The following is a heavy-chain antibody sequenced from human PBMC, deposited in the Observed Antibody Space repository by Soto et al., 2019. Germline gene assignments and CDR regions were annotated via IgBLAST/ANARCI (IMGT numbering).Heavy chain of an antibody. V-gene: IGHV3-30*18. J-gene: IGHJ6*02. CDR2: ISYDGSNK. Sequence: PGGSPRLSCAASGLTVSSYGMHWVRQAPGKGLEWVAVISYDGSNKYYADSVKGRFTISRDNSKNTLYLQMNSLRAEDTAVYYCAKDRGYSGYDGGGGYYYYGMDVWGQGTTVTVSS. CDR3: AKDRGYSGYDGGGGYYYYGMDV. D-gene: IGHD5-12*01. CDR1: GLTVSSYG.